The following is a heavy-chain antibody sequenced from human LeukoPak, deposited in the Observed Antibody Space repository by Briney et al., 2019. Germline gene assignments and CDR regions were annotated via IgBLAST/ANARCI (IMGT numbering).Heavy chain of an antibody. J-gene: IGHJ4*02. CDR3: ARHSSGWYGGHYFDY. D-gene: IGHD6-19*01. CDR2: IYYSGST. CDR1: GGSISSYY. Sequence: SETLSLTCTVSGGSISSYYWSWIRQPPGKGLEWIGYIYYSGSTNYNPSLKSRVTISVDTSKNQFSLKLSSVTAADTAVYYCARHSSGWYGGHYFDYWGQGTLVTVSS. V-gene: IGHV4-59*08.